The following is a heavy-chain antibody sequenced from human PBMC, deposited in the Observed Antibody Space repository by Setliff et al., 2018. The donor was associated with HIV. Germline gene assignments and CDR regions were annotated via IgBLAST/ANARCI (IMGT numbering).Heavy chain of an antibody. V-gene: IGHV3-7*03. CDR1: GFTLRSYR. CDR2: IKQDGSET. CDR3: NTVDDPILTGH. Sequence: GGSLRLSCAASGFTLRSYRMSWVRQAPGKGLEWVANIKQDGSETYYADSVKGRFTISRDNARNSLYLQMNSLKTEDTAVYYCNTVDDPILTGHWGQGTLVTVSS. D-gene: IGHD3-9*01. J-gene: IGHJ4*02.